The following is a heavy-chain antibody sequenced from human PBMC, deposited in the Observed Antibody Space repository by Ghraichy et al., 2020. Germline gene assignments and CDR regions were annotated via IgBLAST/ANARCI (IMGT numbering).Heavy chain of an antibody. CDR3: ARVDDSSGWYGGALGFDY. D-gene: IGHD6-19*01. CDR2: INPSGGST. CDR1: GYTFTSYY. Sequence: ASVKVSCKASGYTFTSYYMHWVRQAPGQGLEWMGIINPSGGSTSYAQKFQGRVTMTRDTSTSTAYMELSSLRSEDTAVYYCARVDDSSGWYGGALGFDYWGQETLVTVSS. V-gene: IGHV1-46*01. J-gene: IGHJ4*02.